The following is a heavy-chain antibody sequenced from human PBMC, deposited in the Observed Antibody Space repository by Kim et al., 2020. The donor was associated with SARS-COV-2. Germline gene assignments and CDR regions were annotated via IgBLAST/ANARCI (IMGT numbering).Heavy chain of an antibody. CDR2: INPSGGSA. J-gene: IGHJ6*02. Sequence: ASVKVSCKASGYTFTSYYMHWVRQAPGQGLEWMGIINPSGGSANFAQKFQGRVTMTRDTSTSTVHMELSSLRSEDTAVYYCARDLTKVAGIGNYYYVMNVWGQGTTVTVSS. CDR3: ARDLTKVAGIGNYYYVMNV. CDR1: GYTFTSYY. D-gene: IGHD6-19*01. V-gene: IGHV1-46*01.